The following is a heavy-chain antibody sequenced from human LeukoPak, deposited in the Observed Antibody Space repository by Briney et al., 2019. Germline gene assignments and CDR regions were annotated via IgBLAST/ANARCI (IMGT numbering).Heavy chain of an antibody. V-gene: IGHV5-51*01. D-gene: IGHD5-24*01. CDR1: GYSFTNYW. CDR3: ARVEMATIRGVDY. Sequence: GESLKISCKGSGYSFTNYWIGWVRQMPGKGLEWMGMVDPSDSDTRYSPSFQGQVTFSVEESITTASLQWSSLKASDTAMYYCARVEMATIRGVDYWGQGTLVTVSS. J-gene: IGHJ4*02. CDR2: VDPSDSDT.